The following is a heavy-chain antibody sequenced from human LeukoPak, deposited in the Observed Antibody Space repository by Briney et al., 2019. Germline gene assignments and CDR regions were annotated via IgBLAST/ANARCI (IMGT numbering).Heavy chain of an antibody. D-gene: IGHD6-19*01. V-gene: IGHV4-38-2*02. Sequence: SETLSLTCTVSGYSISSCYYWGWIRQPPGKGLEWIGSLYHSGSTYYNPSLKSRVTISVDTSKNQFSLKLRSGTAADTAVYYCARGQARLGWFDPWGQGTLVTVSS. CDR3: ARGQARLGWFDP. CDR1: GYSISSCYY. CDR2: LYHSGST. J-gene: IGHJ5*02.